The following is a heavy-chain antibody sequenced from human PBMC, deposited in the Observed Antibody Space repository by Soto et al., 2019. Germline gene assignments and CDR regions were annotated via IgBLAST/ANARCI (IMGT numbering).Heavy chain of an antibody. Sequence: QLQLQESGPGLVKPSETLSLTCTVSGGSISSSSYYWGWIRQPPGKGLEWIGSIYYSGSTYYNPSLKSRVTISVDTSKIQFSLKLSSVTAADTAVYYCASYDILSGYYTPHAFDIWGQGTMVTVSS. CDR3: ASYDILSGYYTPHAFDI. D-gene: IGHD3-9*01. CDR1: GGSISSSSYY. V-gene: IGHV4-39*01. CDR2: IYYSGST. J-gene: IGHJ3*02.